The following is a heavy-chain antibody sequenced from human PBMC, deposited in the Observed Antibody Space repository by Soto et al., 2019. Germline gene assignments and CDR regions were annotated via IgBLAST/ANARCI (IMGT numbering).Heavy chain of an antibody. V-gene: IGHV1-69*04. CDR2: IIPILGIA. CDR3: ARDMAATYYYDSSGYLLPDY. Sequence: SVKVSCKASGYTFTRSGISWVRQAPGQGLEWMGRIIPILGIANYAQKFQGRVTITADKSTSTAYMELSSLRSEDTAVYYCARDMAATYYYDSSGYLLPDYWGRGTLVTVSS. D-gene: IGHD3-22*01. J-gene: IGHJ4*02. CDR1: GYTFTRSG.